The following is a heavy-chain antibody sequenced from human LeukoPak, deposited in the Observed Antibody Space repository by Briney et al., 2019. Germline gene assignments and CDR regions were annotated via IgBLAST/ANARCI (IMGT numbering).Heavy chain of an antibody. CDR2: INHSGST. J-gene: IGHJ5*02. CDR1: GGSFSGYY. V-gene: IGHV4-34*01. CDR3: ARSWRRCTSCYIWFDP. D-gene: IGHD2-2*02. Sequence: SETLSLTCAVYGGSFSGYYWSWIRQPPGKGLEWIGEINHSGSTNYNPSLKSRVTISVDTSKNQFSLKLSSVTAADTAAYYCARSWRRCTSCYIWFDPWGQGTLVTVSS.